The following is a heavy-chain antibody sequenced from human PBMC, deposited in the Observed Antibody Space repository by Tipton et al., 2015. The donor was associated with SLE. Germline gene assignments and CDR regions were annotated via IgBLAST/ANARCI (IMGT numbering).Heavy chain of an antibody. CDR2: IYTNGST. Sequence: TLSLTCTVSGGSISSGIYCWSWIRQPAGKGLEWIGRIYTNGSTNYNPSLKSRVTISVDTSKNQFSLRLSSVTAADTAVYYCAREGAAGYYYMHVWGKGTTVTVSS. CDR3: AREGAAGYYYMHV. V-gene: IGHV4-61*02. J-gene: IGHJ6*03. D-gene: IGHD3-16*01. CDR1: GGSISSGIYC.